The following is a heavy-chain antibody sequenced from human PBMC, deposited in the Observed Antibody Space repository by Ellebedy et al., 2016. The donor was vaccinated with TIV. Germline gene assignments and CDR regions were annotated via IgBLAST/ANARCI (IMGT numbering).Heavy chain of an antibody. CDR1: GFNLNDHY. J-gene: IGHJ4*02. D-gene: IGHD6-19*01. Sequence: GESLKISCLTSGFNLNDHYIDWVRQAPGKGLEWVSSISRSSDYIKYADSVKGRITISRDNAKNSLYLQMNSLRAEDTAVYYCAREVAVAGASLDYWGQGTLVTVSS. CDR3: AREVAVAGASLDY. V-gene: IGHV3-21*01. CDR2: ISRSSDYI.